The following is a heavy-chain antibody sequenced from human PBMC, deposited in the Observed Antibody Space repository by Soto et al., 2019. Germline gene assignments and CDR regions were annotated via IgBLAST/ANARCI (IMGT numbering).Heavy chain of an antibody. CDR1: GYTFTSYG. Sequence: QVQLVQSGAEVKKPGASVKVSCKASGYTFTSYGISWVRQAPGQGLEWMGWISAYNGNTNYAQKLQGRVTMTTDTSTSTAYMELRSLGSDDTAVYYCAREAMYDIVVVPAAMLPRVYYYYYMDVWGKGTTVTVSS. D-gene: IGHD2-2*01. V-gene: IGHV1-18*01. J-gene: IGHJ6*03. CDR3: AREAMYDIVVVPAAMLPRVYYYYYMDV. CDR2: ISAYNGNT.